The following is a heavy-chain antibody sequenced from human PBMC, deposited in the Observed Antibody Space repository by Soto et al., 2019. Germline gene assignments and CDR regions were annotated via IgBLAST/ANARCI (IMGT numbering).Heavy chain of an antibody. J-gene: IGHJ6*02. CDR1: GYTFTRYG. D-gene: IGHD3-16*01. V-gene: IGHV1-18*01. CDR2: INTYNGNT. CDR3: AMVDVYVTPSPQDV. Sequence: QVRLVQSGAAVKNPGASVKVSCKASGYTFTRYGIGWARQAPGQGLEWMGWINTYNGNTNYAQNVQGRVTLTTDTSTSTAYMELRSLRSNDTAIYYCAMVDVYVTPSPQDVWGQGTTVIVSS.